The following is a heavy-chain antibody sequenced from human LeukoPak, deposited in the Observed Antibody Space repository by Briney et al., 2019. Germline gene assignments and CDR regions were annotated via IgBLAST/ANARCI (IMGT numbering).Heavy chain of an antibody. D-gene: IGHD2-21*01. Sequence: SETLSLTCTVSGGSISSYYWSWIRQPPGKGLEWIGYIYYSGSTNYNPSLKSRVTISVDTSKNQFSLKLSSVTAADTAVYYCARGFQVLSYYFDYWGQGTLVTVSS. CDR3: ARGFQVLSYYFDY. CDR1: GGSISSYY. V-gene: IGHV4-59*01. CDR2: IYYSGST. J-gene: IGHJ4*02.